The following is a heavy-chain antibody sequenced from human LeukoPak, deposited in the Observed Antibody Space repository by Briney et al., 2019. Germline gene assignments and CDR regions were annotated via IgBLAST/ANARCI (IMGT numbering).Heavy chain of an antibody. Sequence: GASVKASCKASGYTFTSYGISWVRQAPGQGLEWMGWISAYNGNTNYAQKLQGRVTMTTDTSTSTAYMELRSLRSDDTAVYYCARDCFYDYYDSSGDCDDAFDIWGQGTMVTVSS. CDR2: ISAYNGNT. J-gene: IGHJ3*02. CDR1: GYTFTSYG. CDR3: ARDCFYDYYDSSGDCDDAFDI. V-gene: IGHV1-18*01. D-gene: IGHD3-22*01.